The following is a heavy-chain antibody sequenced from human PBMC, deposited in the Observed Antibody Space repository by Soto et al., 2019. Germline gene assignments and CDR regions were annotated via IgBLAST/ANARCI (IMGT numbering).Heavy chain of an antibody. Sequence: PSETLSLTCTVSGGSISSYYWSWIRQPPGKGLEWIGYIYYSGSTNYNPSLKSRVTISVDTSKNQFSLKLSSVTAADTAVYYCARETAVITMVRGEYNWFDPWGQGTLVTVSS. D-gene: IGHD3-10*01. V-gene: IGHV4-59*01. CDR2: IYYSGST. J-gene: IGHJ5*02. CDR3: ARETAVITMVRGEYNWFDP. CDR1: GGSISSYY.